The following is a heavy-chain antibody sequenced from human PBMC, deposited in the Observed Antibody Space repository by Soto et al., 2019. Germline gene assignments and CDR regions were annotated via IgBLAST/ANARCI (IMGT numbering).Heavy chain of an antibody. D-gene: IGHD3-3*01. CDR1: GGTFSSYA. Sequence: QVQLVQSGAEVKKPGSSVKVSCQASGGTFSSYAISWVRQAPGQGLEWMGGIIPIFGTANYAQKFQVRVTITADKSTSTAYVELSSLRSEDTAVYYCARSQRFLEWLLLGWFDPLGQGTLVTVSS. V-gene: IGHV1-69*06. CDR3: ARSQRFLEWLLLGWFDP. CDR2: IIPIFGTA. J-gene: IGHJ5*02.